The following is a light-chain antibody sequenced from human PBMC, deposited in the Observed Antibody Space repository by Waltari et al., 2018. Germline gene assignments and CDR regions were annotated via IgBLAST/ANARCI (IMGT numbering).Light chain of an antibody. Sequence: QSALTQPASVSGSPGQPITITCTGTTGDIGSYNYVSWYQQYQGEAPKLIVYDVDNRPSGFSDRFSGSKSGNTASLTISGLQTEDEADYYCSSYTSGASVDVFGTGTRVTVL. CDR2: DVD. J-gene: IGLJ1*01. CDR1: TGDIGSYNY. CDR3: SSYTSGASVDV. V-gene: IGLV2-14*01.